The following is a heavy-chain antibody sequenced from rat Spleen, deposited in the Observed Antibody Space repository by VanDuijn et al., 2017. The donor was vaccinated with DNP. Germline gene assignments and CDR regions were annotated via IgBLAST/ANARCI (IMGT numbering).Heavy chain of an antibody. V-gene: IGHV2-1*01. D-gene: IGHD1-7*01. CDR1: GFSLTSNS. J-gene: IGHJ4*01. CDR3: ARWGGTTGRDYAMDA. Sequence: QVQLKESRPGLVQPSQTLSLTCTVSGFSLTSNSVHWVRQPPGKGLEWVGAIWSGGSTDYNSALKSRLSISRDTSKSQVLLKMNSLQTEDTAMYFCARWGGTTGRDYAMDAWGQGTSVTVSS. CDR2: IWSGGST.